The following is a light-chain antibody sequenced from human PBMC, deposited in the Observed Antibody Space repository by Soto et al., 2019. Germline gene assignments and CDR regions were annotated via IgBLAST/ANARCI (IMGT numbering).Light chain of an antibody. CDR2: DVS. V-gene: IGLV2-14*01. CDR3: SSYTSSSTLGV. CDR1: SSDVGGYNY. Sequence: QSVLTQPDSVSGSPGQSITISCTGTSSDVGGYNYVSWYQQHPGIAPKLMIYDVSNRPSGVSNRFSGSKSVNTASLTISGLQAEDGADYYCSSYTSSSTLGVFGGGTKLTVL. J-gene: IGLJ2*01.